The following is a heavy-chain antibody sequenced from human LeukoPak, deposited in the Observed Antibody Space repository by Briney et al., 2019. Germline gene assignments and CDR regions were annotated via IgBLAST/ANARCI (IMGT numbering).Heavy chain of an antibody. CDR2: IGTAGDT. CDR1: GFTFSSYD. V-gene: IGHV3-13*01. J-gene: IGHJ4*01. CDR3: AKVKSGTYYNFDS. D-gene: IGHD1-26*01. Sequence: GGSLRLSCAASGFTFSSYDMHWVRQATGKGLEWVSAIGTAGDTYYPGSVRGRFTISRDNAKNTLYLQMDSLRAEDTAVYYCAKVKSGTYYNFDSWGHGTLVTVSS.